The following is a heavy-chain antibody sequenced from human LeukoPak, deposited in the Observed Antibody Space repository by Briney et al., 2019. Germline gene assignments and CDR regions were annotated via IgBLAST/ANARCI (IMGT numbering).Heavy chain of an antibody. J-gene: IGHJ5*02. CDR2: ISSSSSYI. CDR3: ARVLPRTTVTTGNWFDP. Sequence: PGGSLRLSCAASGFTFSSYSMNWVRQAPGKGLEWVSSISSSSSYIYYADSVKGRFTISRDNAKNSLYLQMNSLRAEDTAVYYCARVLPRTTVTTGNWFDPWGQGTLVTVSS. D-gene: IGHD4-17*01. V-gene: IGHV3-21*01. CDR1: GFTFSSYS.